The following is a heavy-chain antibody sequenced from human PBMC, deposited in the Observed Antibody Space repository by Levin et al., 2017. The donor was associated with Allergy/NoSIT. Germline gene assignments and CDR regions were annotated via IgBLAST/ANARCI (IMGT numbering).Heavy chain of an antibody. J-gene: IGHJ4*02. D-gene: IGHD3-10*01. CDR3: IWFGELLIGGVDY. Sequence: GESLKISCAASGFTFSSYGMHWVRQAPGKGLEWVAVISYDGSNKYYADSVKGRFTISRDNSKNTLYLQMNSLRAEDTAVYYCIWFGELLIGGVDYWGQGTLVTVSS. CDR1: GFTFSSYG. V-gene: IGHV3-30*03. CDR2: ISYDGSNK.